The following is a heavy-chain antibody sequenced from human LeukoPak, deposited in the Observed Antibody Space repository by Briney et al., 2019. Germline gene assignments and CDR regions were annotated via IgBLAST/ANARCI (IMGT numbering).Heavy chain of an antibody. V-gene: IGHV4-38-2*02. CDR1: GYSISSGYY. CDR2: NYHSGST. D-gene: IGHD6-6*01. J-gene: IGHJ5*02. Sequence: EPAETLSLTCTVSGYSISSGYYWGWIRQPPGQGLEGIGINYHSGSTYYNPSLKSRVTISVDTSKNQFSLKLSSVTAADTAVYYCARDRPEDWFDPWGQGTLVTVSS. CDR3: ARDRPEDWFDP.